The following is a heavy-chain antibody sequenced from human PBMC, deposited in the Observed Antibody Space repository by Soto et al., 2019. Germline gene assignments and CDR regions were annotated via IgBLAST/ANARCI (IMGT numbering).Heavy chain of an antibody. CDR3: ARGEQYSGRIFDY. CDR1: GDSVSSNSAG. CDR2: TYYRSKWYY. V-gene: IGHV6-1*01. J-gene: IGHJ4*01. D-gene: IGHD1-26*01. Sequence: PAQHLSLTCAIAGDSVSSNSAGLSWVRQSPSRGLEWLGRTYYRSKWYYEYAVSVRGRITINPDTSKNQYSLQLNSVTPGDTAVYFCARGEQYSGRIFDYWGQGTLVTVSS.